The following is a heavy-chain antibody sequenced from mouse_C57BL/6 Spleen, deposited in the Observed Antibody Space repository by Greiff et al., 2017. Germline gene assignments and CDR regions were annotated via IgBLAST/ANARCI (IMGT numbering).Heavy chain of an antibody. CDR2: IYPGDGDT. J-gene: IGHJ2*01. Sequence: VQLQQSGPELVKPGASVKISCKASGYAFSSSWMNWVKQRPGKGLEWIGRIYPGDGDTNYNGKFKGKATLTADKSSSTAYMQLSSLTSEDSAVYFCARTVMGYYYGSSHFDYWGQGTTLTVSS. CDR3: ARTVMGYYYGSSHFDY. CDR1: GYAFSSSW. V-gene: IGHV1-82*01. D-gene: IGHD1-1*01.